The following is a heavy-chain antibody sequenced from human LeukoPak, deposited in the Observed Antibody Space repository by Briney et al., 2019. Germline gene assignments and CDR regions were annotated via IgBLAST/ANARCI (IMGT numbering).Heavy chain of an antibody. Sequence: PGGSLRLSCAASGFTFSNAWMSWVRQAPGKGLEWVGRIKSKTDGGTTDYAAPVKGRFTISGDDSKNTLYLQMNSLKTEDTAVYYCTTGDFWSGYYTDWGQGTLVTVSS. CDR1: GFTFSNAW. J-gene: IGHJ4*02. D-gene: IGHD3-3*01. CDR3: TTGDFWSGYYTD. CDR2: IKSKTDGGTT. V-gene: IGHV3-15*01.